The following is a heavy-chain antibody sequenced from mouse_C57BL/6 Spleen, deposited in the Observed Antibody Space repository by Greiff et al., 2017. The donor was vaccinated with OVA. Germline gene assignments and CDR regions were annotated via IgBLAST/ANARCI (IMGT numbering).Heavy chain of an antibody. CDR3: ARDFTTD. D-gene: IGHD1-1*01. CDR2: IDPSDSYT. V-gene: IGHV1-50*01. J-gene: IGHJ3*01. Sequence: QVQLQQPGAELVKPGASVKLSCKASGYTFTSYWMQWVKQRPGQGLEWIGEIDPSDSYTNYNQKFKGKATLTVDTSSSTAYMQLSSLTSEDSAVYYCARDFTTDWGQGTLVTVSA. CDR1: GYTFTSYW.